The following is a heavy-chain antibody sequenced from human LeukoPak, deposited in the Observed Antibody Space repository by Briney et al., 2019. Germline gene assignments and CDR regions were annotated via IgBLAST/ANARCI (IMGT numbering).Heavy chain of an antibody. CDR2: INPNTGVT. J-gene: IGHJ4*02. CDR3: ARSSPTYYFDSSGYYYGDY. Sequence: ASVKVSCKASAYSFTDYYIHWVRQAPGQGLEWMGRINPNTGVTDYAQIFKGSVTMTRDTSISTAYMELSRLGSDDTAVYYCARSSPTYYFDSSGYYYGDYWGQGTLVTVSS. CDR1: AYSFTDYY. D-gene: IGHD3-22*01. V-gene: IGHV1-2*06.